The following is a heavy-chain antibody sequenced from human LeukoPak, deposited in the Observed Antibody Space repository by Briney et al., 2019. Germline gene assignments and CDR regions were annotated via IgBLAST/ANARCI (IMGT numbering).Heavy chain of an antibody. CDR1: GFTFSSYE. J-gene: IGHJ3*02. Sequence: PGGSLRLSCAASGFTFSSYEMNWVRQAPGKGLEWVSYISSSGSTIYYADSVKGRFTISRDNAKNSLYLQMNSLRAEDTAVYYCASEWPKGYAFDIWGQGTMVTVSS. D-gene: IGHD5-24*01. CDR3: ASEWPKGYAFDI. V-gene: IGHV3-48*03. CDR2: ISSSGSTI.